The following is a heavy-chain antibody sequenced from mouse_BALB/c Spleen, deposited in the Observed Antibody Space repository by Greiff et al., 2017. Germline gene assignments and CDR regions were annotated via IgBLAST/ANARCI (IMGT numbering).Heavy chain of an antibody. V-gene: IGHV5-9-4*01. Sequence: EVKLVESGGGLVKPGGSLKLSCAASGFTFSSYAMSWVRQSPEKRLEWVAEISSGGSDTYYPDTVTGRFTISRDNAKNTLYLEMSSLRSEDTAMYYCERERGRYYAMDYWGQGASVTVSS. J-gene: IGHJ4*01. CDR3: ERERGRYYAMDY. CDR2: ISSGGSDT. D-gene: IGHD3-3*01. CDR1: GFTFSSYA.